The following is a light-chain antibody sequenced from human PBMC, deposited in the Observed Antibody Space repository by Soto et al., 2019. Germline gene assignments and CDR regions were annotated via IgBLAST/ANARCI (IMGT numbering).Light chain of an antibody. Sequence: QSVLTQPPSASGTPGQRVTISYSGSSSNIGSNYVYWYQQLPGTAPKLLIYRNSQRPSGVPDRFSGSKSGTSASLAISGLRSEDEADYYCAAWDDSLSGEVFGGGTKLTVL. CDR3: AAWDDSLSGEV. V-gene: IGLV1-47*01. J-gene: IGLJ2*01. CDR2: RNS. CDR1: SSNIGSNY.